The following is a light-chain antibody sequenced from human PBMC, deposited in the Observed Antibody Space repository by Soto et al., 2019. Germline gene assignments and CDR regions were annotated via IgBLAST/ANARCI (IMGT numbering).Light chain of an antibody. J-gene: IGKJ1*01. Sequence: EIVMTQSPVTLSVSPGERATLSCRAGQSVSTNLAWYQHKPGQAPRLLIYGASSRATGIPARFSGSGSGTELTLTISSLQSEDFAVYYCQQYNNWPWTFGQGTKVDIK. CDR2: GAS. CDR3: QQYNNWPWT. V-gene: IGKV3-15*01. CDR1: QSVSTN.